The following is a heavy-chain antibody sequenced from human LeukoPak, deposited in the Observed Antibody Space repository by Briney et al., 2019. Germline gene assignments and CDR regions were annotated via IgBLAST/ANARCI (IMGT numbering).Heavy chain of an antibody. V-gene: IGHV4-59*08. Sequence: SETLSLTCTVSGGSISSYYWSWIRQPPGKGLEWIAYISDIGSINYNPSLKSRVTISLDTSKNQFSLKLSSVTAADTAVYYCARHLGGYSYGYRLFDYWGQGTLVTVSS. D-gene: IGHD5-18*01. J-gene: IGHJ4*02. CDR2: ISDIGSI. CDR1: GGSISSYY. CDR3: ARHLGGYSYGYRLFDY.